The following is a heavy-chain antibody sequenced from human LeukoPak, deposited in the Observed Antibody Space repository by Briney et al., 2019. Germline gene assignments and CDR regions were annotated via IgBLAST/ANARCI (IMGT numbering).Heavy chain of an antibody. J-gene: IGHJ3*02. D-gene: IGHD7-27*01. CDR1: GFTVSTVY. V-gene: IGHV3-53*01. CDR2: IYGGPTA. CDR3: AREIGQLGGAFDI. Sequence: GGSLRLSCAASGFTVSTVYMTWVRQAPGKGLEWVSVIYGGPTAFYADSVEDRFTTSRDNPKNTLNLQMNSLRAEDTAVYYCAREIGQLGGAFDIWGQGTMVTVSS.